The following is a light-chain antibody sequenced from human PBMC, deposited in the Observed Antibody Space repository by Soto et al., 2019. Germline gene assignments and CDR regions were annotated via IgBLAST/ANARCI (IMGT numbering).Light chain of an antibody. V-gene: IGKV1-27*01. CDR1: QGINNY. J-gene: IGKJ1*01. Sequence: DIQTTQSPSSMSASVGDRVTITCLASQGINNYLAWYQQKPGKVPKLLIYGVSTLQSGVPSRFSGSGSGTDFTLAISSLKNEDVATYDCQKYDSAPWTFGQGTKVDIK. CDR2: GVS. CDR3: QKYDSAPWT.